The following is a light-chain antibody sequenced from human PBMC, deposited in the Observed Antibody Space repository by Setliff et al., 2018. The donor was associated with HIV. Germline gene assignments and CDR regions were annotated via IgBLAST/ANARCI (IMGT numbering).Light chain of an antibody. Sequence: QSALTQPASVSGSPGQSITNSCTGTSSDVGGYNYVSWYQQHPGKAPKLMIYDVSKRPSGVSNRFSGSKSGNTASLTISGLQAGDETDYYCSSYTSSSTLVFGGGTK. CDR2: DVS. J-gene: IGLJ2*01. V-gene: IGLV2-14*01. CDR3: SSYTSSSTLV. CDR1: SSDVGGYNY.